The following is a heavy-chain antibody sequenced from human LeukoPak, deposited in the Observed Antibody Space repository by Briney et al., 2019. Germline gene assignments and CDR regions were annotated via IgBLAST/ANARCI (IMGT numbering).Heavy chain of an antibody. V-gene: IGHV3-30-3*01. D-gene: IGHD4-17*01. CDR2: ISYDGSNK. J-gene: IGHJ4*02. CDR1: GFTFSSYA. CDR3: AREDGDAFDY. Sequence: PGRSLRLSCAASGFTFSSYAMHWVRQAPGKGLEWVAVISYDGSNKYYADSVKGRFTISRDNSKNTLYLQMNSLRAEDTAVYCCAREDGDAFDYWGQGTLVTVSS.